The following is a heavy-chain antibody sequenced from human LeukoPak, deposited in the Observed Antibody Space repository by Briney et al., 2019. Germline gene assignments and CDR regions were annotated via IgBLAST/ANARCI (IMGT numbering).Heavy chain of an antibody. CDR1: GGSISSGSYY. J-gene: IGHJ4*02. D-gene: IGHD3-22*01. V-gene: IGHV4-61*02. Sequence: SETLSLTCTVSGGSISSGSYYWSWIRQPAGKGLEWIGRIYTSGSTNYNPSLKSRVTISVDTSKNQFSLKLSSVTAADTAVYYCARVLPRGYYDSSGYYDYWGQGTLVTVSS. CDR2: IYTSGST. CDR3: ARVLPRGYYDSSGYYDY.